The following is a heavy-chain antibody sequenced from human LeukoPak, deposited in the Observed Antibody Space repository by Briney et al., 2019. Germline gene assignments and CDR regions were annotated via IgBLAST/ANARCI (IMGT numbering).Heavy chain of an antibody. D-gene: IGHD3-3*01. CDR3: ARRGLLFGVVIGFDY. Sequence: WASVKVSCKASGGTFSSYAISWVRQAPGQGLEWMGGIIPIFGTANYAQKFQGRVTITADESTSTAYMELSSLRSEDTAVYYCARRGLLFGVVIGFDYWGQGTLVTVSS. CDR1: GGTFSSYA. J-gene: IGHJ4*02. V-gene: IGHV1-69*13. CDR2: IIPIFGTA.